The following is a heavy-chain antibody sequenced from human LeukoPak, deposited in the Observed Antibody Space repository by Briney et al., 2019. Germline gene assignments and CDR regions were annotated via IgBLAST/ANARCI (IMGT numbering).Heavy chain of an antibody. CDR2: ISYDGSNK. Sequence: PGGSLRLSCAASGFTFSSYAMHWVRQAPGKGLEWVAVISYDGSNKYYADSVKGRVTISRDNSKNTLYLQMNSLRAEDTAVYYCARDEVLGGQGTLVTVSS. CDR3: ARDEVL. V-gene: IGHV3-30*04. CDR1: GFTFSSYA. J-gene: IGHJ4*02.